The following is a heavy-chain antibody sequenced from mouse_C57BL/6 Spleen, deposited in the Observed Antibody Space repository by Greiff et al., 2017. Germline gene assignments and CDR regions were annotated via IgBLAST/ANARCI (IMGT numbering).Heavy chain of an antibody. D-gene: IGHD1-1*01. CDR3: ARGDYGSHWYFDV. CDR1: GYAFSSYW. V-gene: IGHV1-80*01. J-gene: IGHJ1*03. Sequence: QVQLKQSGAELVKPGASVKISCKASGYAFSSYWMNWVKQRPGKGLEWIGQIYPGDGDTNYNGKFKGKATLTADKSSSTAYMQLSSLTSEDSAVYFCARGDYGSHWYFDVWGTGTTVTVSS. CDR2: IYPGDGDT.